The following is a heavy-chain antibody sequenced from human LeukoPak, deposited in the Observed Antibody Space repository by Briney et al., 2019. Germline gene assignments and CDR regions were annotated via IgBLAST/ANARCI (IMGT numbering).Heavy chain of an antibody. CDR1: GATFSSYA. CDR3: ARDGLEMATMVDAFDI. D-gene: IGHD5-24*01. Sequence: ASVTVSCKASGATFSSYAISWVRQAPGQGLEWMGRIIPILGIASYAQKFQGRVTITADKSTSTAYMELSSLRSEDTAVYYCARDGLEMATMVDAFDIWGQGTMVTVSS. CDR2: IIPILGIA. V-gene: IGHV1-69*04. J-gene: IGHJ3*02.